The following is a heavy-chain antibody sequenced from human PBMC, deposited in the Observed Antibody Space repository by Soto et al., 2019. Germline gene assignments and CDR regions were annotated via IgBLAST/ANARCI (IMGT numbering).Heavy chain of an antibody. CDR1: GDSISRYY. V-gene: IGHV4-4*07. D-gene: IGHD3-10*01. CDR2: IYNSGII. J-gene: IGHJ4*02. CDR3: ARGPYCGEECYFAY. Sequence: QVHLQESGPGLVKPSETLSLTCSVFGDSISRYYWSWIRQPAGKGLEFIGRIYNSGIINYNPSLESRVTMSVDPSKNQISLQLSSATAVDTAMYYCARGPYCGEECYFAYWGQGTLVPVS.